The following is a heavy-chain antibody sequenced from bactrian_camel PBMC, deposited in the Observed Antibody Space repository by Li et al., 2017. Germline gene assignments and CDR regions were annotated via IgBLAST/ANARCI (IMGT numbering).Heavy chain of an antibody. V-gene: IGHV3-3*01. CDR3: AADPAFPWSGDSCRDRADWAISGGNY. D-gene: IGHD6*01. CDR1: GYTYSAYC. J-gene: IGHJ4*01. Sequence: HVQLVESGGGSVQAGGSLRLACVVTGYTYSAYCFAYFRQAPGKEREGIAFIDDHGRTNYADSVKGRFTISKDSAELTVYLQMNNLKPEDTAMYYCAADPAFPWSGDSCRDRADWAISGGNYWGQGTQVTVS. CDR2: IDDHGRT.